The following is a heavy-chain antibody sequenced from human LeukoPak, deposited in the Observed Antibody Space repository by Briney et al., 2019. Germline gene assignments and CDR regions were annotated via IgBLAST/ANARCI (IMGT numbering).Heavy chain of an antibody. D-gene: IGHD1-26*01. CDR1: GFTFSSYW. V-gene: IGHV3-74*01. CDR3: ARGGLVGATNSAFDI. Sequence: GGSLRLSCAASGFTFSSYWMHWVRQAPGKGLVWVSRINSDGSSTSYADSVKGRFTISRDNAKNTLYLQMNSLRAEDTAVYYCARGGLVGATNSAFDIWGQGTMVTVSS. CDR2: INSDGSST. J-gene: IGHJ3*02.